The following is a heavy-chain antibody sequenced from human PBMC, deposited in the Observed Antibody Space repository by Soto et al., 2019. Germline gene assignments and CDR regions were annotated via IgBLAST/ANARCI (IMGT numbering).Heavy chain of an antibody. V-gene: IGHV1-46*01. Sequence: QVQLVQSGAEVKKPGASVKLSCRTSGYTFTHYYIHWVRQAPGQGLEWLAIINPASGSTNYAQDFHGRVTWTMDTSTTTVYMELSGLRAEDTAIVYCARDLAAGDHWGQGTLVTVSS. D-gene: IGHD6-13*01. CDR3: ARDLAAGDH. CDR1: GYTFTHYY. CDR2: INPASGST. J-gene: IGHJ4*02.